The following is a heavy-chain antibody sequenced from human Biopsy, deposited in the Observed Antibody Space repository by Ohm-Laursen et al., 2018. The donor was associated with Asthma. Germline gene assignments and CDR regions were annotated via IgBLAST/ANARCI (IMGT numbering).Heavy chain of an antibody. Sequence: ETLSLTCTASGFIFRGSNMFWVRQAPGEGLAWVATIRPNYRGVDYVASVRGRFTVTRDDSKNTLYLHMSSLRAEDTAVYYCVKDTEETPNGYCTFEVWGQGTMVTVSS. CDR2: IRPNYRGV. CDR3: VKDTEETPNGYCTFEV. CDR1: GFIFRGSN. V-gene: IGHV3-23*02. J-gene: IGHJ3*01. D-gene: IGHD2-8*01.